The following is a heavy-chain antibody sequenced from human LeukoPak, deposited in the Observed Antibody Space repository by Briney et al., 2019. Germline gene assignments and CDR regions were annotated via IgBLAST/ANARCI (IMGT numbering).Heavy chain of an antibody. V-gene: IGHV3-7*01. J-gene: IGHJ4*02. Sequence: PGGSLRLSCVASGFPFSNYWISWVRQAPGKGLEWVANIKYDGAEQYYVDSVRGRFTISRDNAKNSLSLQMNSLGAEDTALYYCARELQRPLDYWGQGVLVTVSS. CDR1: GFPFSNYW. CDR2: IKYDGAEQ. CDR3: ARELQRPLDY. D-gene: IGHD4-11*01.